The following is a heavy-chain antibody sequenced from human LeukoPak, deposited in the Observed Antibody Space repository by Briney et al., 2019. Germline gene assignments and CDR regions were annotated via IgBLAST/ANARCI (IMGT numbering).Heavy chain of an antibody. CDR1: GFTFSSYS. CDR2: IGSSSSYI. V-gene: IGHV3-21*01. J-gene: IGHJ4*02. CDR3: ARVDIAAAGDFDY. Sequence: SGGSLRLSCAASGFTFSSYSMNWVRQAPGKGLEWVSSIGSSSSYIYYADSVKGRFTISRDNAKNSLYLQMNSLRAEDTAVYYCARVDIAAAGDFDYWGQGTLVTVSS. D-gene: IGHD6-13*01.